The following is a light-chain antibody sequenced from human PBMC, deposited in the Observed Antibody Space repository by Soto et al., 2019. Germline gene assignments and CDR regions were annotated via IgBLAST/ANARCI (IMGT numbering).Light chain of an antibody. Sequence: DIQMTQSPSTLSASVGDRVTITCRARQSISSWLAWYQQRPGQAPKLLIFDASDLDSGVPPRFSGSGSETEFTLTISSLQPDDFATYYCQQYNEYPWTFGQGTKVELK. J-gene: IGKJ1*01. CDR1: QSISSW. CDR2: DAS. V-gene: IGKV1-5*01. CDR3: QQYNEYPWT.